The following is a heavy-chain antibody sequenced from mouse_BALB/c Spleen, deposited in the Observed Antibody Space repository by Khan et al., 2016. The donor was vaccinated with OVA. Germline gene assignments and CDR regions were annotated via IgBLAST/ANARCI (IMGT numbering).Heavy chain of an antibody. CDR2: INPYNDGT. Sequence: VQLQQSGPELVKPGASVKMSCKASGYTFTNYVMHWVKQKAGQGLEWIGYINPYNDGTKYNEKFRGKATLTSDKSSSTAYMELSSLTSEDSAVYYCASYASSPYYAMDYWGQGTSVTVSS. V-gene: IGHV1S136*01. CDR1: GYTFTNYV. CDR3: ASYASSPYYAMDY. D-gene: IGHD1-1*01. J-gene: IGHJ4*01.